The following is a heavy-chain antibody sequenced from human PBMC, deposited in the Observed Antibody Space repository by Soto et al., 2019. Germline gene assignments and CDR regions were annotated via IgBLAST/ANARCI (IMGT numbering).Heavy chain of an antibody. J-gene: IGHJ4*02. D-gene: IGHD6-19*01. CDR3: GKGGALNLALTGCPSFDY. Sequence: EVPLLESVGGVVQPGGSLRLSCATSGIAFSDKAMSWVRQAPGKGLEWVSPISASSITTYYADSVDRRFTISSANSKNTVYRLMKSLRADDTAIDSCGKGGALNLALTGCPSFDYWGQGTRIPVSS. CDR2: ISASSITT. V-gene: IGHV3-23*01. CDR1: GIAFSDKA.